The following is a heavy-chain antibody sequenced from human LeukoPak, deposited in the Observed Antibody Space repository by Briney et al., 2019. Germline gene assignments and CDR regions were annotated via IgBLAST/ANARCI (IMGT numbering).Heavy chain of an antibody. Sequence: GGSLRLSCEASGFNFNTYSMNWVRQAPGKGQEWVSSTSSSSSYKYYADSVKGRFTISRDNAKNSLFRQRTSLRAEDMAVYYCARGIEDAYSGYDWHYFDYWGQGTLVTVSS. CDR3: ARGIEDAYSGYDWHYFDY. CDR1: GFNFNTYS. J-gene: IGHJ4*02. V-gene: IGHV3-21*01. CDR2: TSSSSSYK. D-gene: IGHD5-12*01.